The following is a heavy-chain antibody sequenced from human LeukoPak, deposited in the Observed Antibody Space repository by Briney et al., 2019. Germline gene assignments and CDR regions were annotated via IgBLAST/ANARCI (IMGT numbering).Heavy chain of an antibody. V-gene: IGHV3-20*04. Sequence: GGSLRLSCAASGFTFNDYDMNWVRQAPGKGLEWVSGINWNGGRATYADSVKGRFTISRDNAKNSLYLQMNSLRAEDTALYYCARGLAAAGTPYWGQGTLVTVSS. CDR2: INWNGGRA. CDR1: GFTFNDYD. CDR3: ARGLAAAGTPY. J-gene: IGHJ4*02. D-gene: IGHD6-13*01.